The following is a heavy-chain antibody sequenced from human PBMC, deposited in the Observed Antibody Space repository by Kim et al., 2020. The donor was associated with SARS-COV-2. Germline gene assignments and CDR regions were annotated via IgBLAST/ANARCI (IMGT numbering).Heavy chain of an antibody. CDR2: INPNSGGT. J-gene: IGHJ4*02. CDR3: ARAPIVVVPAAPGY. CDR1: GYTFTGYY. D-gene: IGHD2-2*01. Sequence: ASVKVSCKASGYTFTGYYMHWVRQAPGQGLEWMGWINPNSGGTNYAQKFQGRVTMTRDTSISTAYMELSRLRSDDTAVYYCARAPIVVVPAAPGYWGQGTLVPVSS. V-gene: IGHV1-2*02.